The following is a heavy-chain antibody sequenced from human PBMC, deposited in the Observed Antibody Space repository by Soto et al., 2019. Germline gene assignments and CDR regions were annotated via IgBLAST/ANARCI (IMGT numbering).Heavy chain of an antibody. D-gene: IGHD3-10*01. CDR2: ITTDGSNT. V-gene: IGHV3-74*01. CDR3: ARDGEWVICDS. J-gene: IGHJ4*02. CDR1: GFTFSSYT. Sequence: EVQLVESGGGLVQPGGSLRLSCAASGFTFSSYTMHWVRQTPGKGLVWVSRITTDGSNTYYADSVRGRFTISRDNAKNTLYLQANSMGADDRAVDDCARDGEWVICDSWGQGSLVTVSS.